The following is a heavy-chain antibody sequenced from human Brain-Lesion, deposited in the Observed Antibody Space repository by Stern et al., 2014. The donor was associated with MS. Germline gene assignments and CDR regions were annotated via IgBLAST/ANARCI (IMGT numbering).Heavy chain of an antibody. CDR2: IYYSGHT. J-gene: IGHJ5*02. D-gene: IGHD2-15*01. V-gene: IGHV4-39*01. CDR1: GGSVSSTSYA. CDR3: AGEEDIRYCSGGSCTGNWFDP. Sequence: QVQLVQSGPGLVKPSETLSLTCTVAGGSVSSTSYAWAWIRQPPGKGLEWIGTIYYSGHTYYRPSLKSRLTISLDTSQNPFFQQLGSVPAADTAVYYCAGEEDIRYCSGGSCTGNWFDPWGQGTLVTVSS.